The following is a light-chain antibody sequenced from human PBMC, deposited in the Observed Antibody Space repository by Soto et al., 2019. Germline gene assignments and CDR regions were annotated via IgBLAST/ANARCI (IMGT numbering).Light chain of an antibody. Sequence: ENVLTQSPGTLSLSPGERATLSCRASQSISSTYLAWYQQKPGQAPRLLIYGTSSRATGIPDRFSGSGSGTDFTLTISRLGPEDFAVYYCQQNGRLPITFCQGTRLEIK. J-gene: IGKJ5*01. CDR2: GTS. CDR3: QQNGRLPIT. V-gene: IGKV3-20*01. CDR1: QSISSTY.